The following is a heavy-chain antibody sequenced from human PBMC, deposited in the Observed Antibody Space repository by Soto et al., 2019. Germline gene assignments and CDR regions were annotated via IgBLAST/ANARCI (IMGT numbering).Heavy chain of an antibody. Sequence: ETLSLTCTVSGGSISSYYWSWIRQPPGKGLEWIGYIYYSGSTNYNPSLKSRVTISVDTSKNQFSLKLSSVTAADTAVYYCARGVAGTRNYYYYYYMDVWGKGTTVTVSS. J-gene: IGHJ6*03. V-gene: IGHV4-59*01. CDR2: IYYSGST. D-gene: IGHD6-19*01. CDR1: GGSISSYY. CDR3: ARGVAGTRNYYYYYYMDV.